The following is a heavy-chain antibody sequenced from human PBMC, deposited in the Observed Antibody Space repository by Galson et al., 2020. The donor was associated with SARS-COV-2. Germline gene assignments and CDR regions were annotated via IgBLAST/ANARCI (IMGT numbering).Heavy chain of an antibody. CDR2: INTDGSTT. D-gene: IGHD3-22*01. J-gene: IGHJ4*02. CDR1: GFTFSSYW. Sequence: GGSLRLSCSSSGFTFSSYWMHWVRQGPGEGLVWVSRINTDGSTTTYADSVKGRFTISRDNAKNTLYLQMNSLRAEDTAVYYCARSHYYGSSGYYLDYWGQGTLLTVSS. CDR3: ARSHYYGSSGYYLDY. V-gene: IGHV3-74*01.